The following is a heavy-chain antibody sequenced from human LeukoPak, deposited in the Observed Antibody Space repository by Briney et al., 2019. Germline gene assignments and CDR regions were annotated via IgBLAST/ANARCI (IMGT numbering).Heavy chain of an antibody. V-gene: IGHV3-7*01. CDR2: IKQDGSEK. CDR1: GFTFSSYW. CDR3: ARPIEYSSWSAYY. Sequence: PGGSLRLSCAASGFTFSSYWMSWVRQAPGKGLAWVANIKQDGSEKYYVDSVKGRFTISRDNAKNSLYLQMNSLRAEDTAVYYCARPIEYSSWSAYYWGQGTLVTVSS. D-gene: IGHD6-6*01. J-gene: IGHJ4*02.